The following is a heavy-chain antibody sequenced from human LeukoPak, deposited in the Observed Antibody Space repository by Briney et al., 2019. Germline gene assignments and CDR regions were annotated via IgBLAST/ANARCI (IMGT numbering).Heavy chain of an antibody. CDR3: ARGIYGDPVAFDY. CDR2: IHSDEIRT. V-gene: IGHV3-74*01. CDR1: VFTFSSYW. Sequence: GGSLRLSCAASVFTFSSYWMHWVRQAPGRGLVWVSRIHSDEIRTNYADSVTGRFTISRDNAKNTVYLQMNSLRNEDTAVYYCARGIYGDPVAFDYWGQGTLVTVSS. J-gene: IGHJ4*02. D-gene: IGHD2/OR15-2a*01.